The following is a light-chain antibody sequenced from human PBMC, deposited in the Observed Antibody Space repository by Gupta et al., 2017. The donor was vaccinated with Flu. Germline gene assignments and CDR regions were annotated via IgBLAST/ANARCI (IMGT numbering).Light chain of an antibody. CDR3: SSYTGRTTRV. Sequence: QSALTQPASVSGSPVQSITIPCKGISSDTDGIYYVSLSQQYPGKGPNLMIYEVNKRPSGISNRFSGSRSGTTASLTISGLEAEDEAYYYCSSYTGRTTRVFGGGTRLTV. CDR2: EVN. CDR1: SSDTDGIYY. J-gene: IGLJ3*02. V-gene: IGLV2-14*01.